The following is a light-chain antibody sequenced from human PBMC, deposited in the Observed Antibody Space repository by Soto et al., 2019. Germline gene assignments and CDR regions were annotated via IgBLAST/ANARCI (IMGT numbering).Light chain of an antibody. V-gene: IGKV1-5*01. Sequence: DIQVIQSPSTLSASVGDRVTITCRASQSISSWLAWYQQKPGKAPKLLIYDASSLESGVPQRFSGSGSGTEFTLTISSLQTDDFSTYYCQQYHSYWTFGQGTKVDI. CDR2: DAS. CDR3: QQYHSYWT. CDR1: QSISSW. J-gene: IGKJ1*01.